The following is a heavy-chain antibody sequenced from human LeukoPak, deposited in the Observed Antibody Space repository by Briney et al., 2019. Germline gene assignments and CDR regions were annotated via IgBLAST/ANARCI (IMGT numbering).Heavy chain of an antibody. D-gene: IGHD3-22*01. J-gene: IGHJ4*02. Sequence: SETLSLTCTVSGGSISSGGYYWSWIRQHPGKGLEWIGYIYYSGSTYYNPSLKSRVTISVDTSKNQFSLKLSSVTAADTAVYYCARAPPPDSSGYYHPSQFDYWGQGTLVTVSS. CDR2: IYYSGST. CDR3: ARAPPPDSSGYYHPSQFDY. CDR1: GGSISSGGYY. V-gene: IGHV4-31*03.